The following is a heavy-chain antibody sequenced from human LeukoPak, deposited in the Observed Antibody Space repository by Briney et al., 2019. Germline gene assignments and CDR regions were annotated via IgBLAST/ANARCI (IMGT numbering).Heavy chain of an antibody. V-gene: IGHV3-48*03. D-gene: IGHD6-19*01. J-gene: IGHJ4*02. CDR2: ISSSGSTI. CDR1: GFTFSSYE. Sequence: PGGSLRLSCVASGFTFSSYEMNWVRQAPGKGLEWVSYISSSGSTIYYADSVKGRFTISRDNAKNSLYLQMNSLRAEDTAVYDCARDRLAPLAVAGEFDYWGQGTLVTVSS. CDR3: ARDRLAPLAVAGEFDY.